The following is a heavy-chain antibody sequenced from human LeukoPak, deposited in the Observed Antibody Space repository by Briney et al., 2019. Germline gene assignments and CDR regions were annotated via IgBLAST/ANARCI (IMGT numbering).Heavy chain of an antibody. CDR2: IRSKAYGGTT. Sequence: GRSLRLSCTAPGFTFGDYALSWFRQAPGKGLEWVGFIRSKAYGGTTEYAASVKGRFTISRDDSKSIAHLQMNSLKTEDTAVYYCTRSYYDSSGYYKYWGQGTLVTVSS. CDR1: GFTFGDYA. J-gene: IGHJ4*02. CDR3: TRSYYDSSGYYKY. V-gene: IGHV3-49*03. D-gene: IGHD3-22*01.